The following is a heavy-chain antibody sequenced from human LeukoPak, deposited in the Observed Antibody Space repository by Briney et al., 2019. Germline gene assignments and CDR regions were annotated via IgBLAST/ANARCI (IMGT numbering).Heavy chain of an antibody. CDR1: GYSFTSYW. CDR3: ARRYYYDSSGGDAFDI. J-gene: IGHJ3*02. V-gene: IGHV5-51*01. D-gene: IGHD3-22*01. Sequence: GESLKISCKGSGYSFTSYWIGWVRQMPGKGLEWMGIIYPGDSDTRYSPSFQGQVTISADKSISTAYLQWSSLKASDTPMYYCARRYYYDSSGGDAFDIWGQGTMVTVSS. CDR2: IYPGDSDT.